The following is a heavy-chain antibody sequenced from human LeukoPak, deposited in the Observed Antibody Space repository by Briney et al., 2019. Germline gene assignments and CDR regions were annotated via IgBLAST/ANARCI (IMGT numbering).Heavy chain of an antibody. J-gene: IGHJ4*02. V-gene: IGHV3-64*01. CDR1: GFTFSNYA. CDR3: ARYSGWYDY. CDR2: ITSNGGST. D-gene: IGHD6-19*01. Sequence: GGSLRLSCAPSGFTFSNYAMHWVRRAPGKGLEYVSGITSNGGSTFYANSVKGRFTISRDNSKNTLYLQMGSLRIEDMAMYYCARYSGWYDYWGQGTLVTVSS.